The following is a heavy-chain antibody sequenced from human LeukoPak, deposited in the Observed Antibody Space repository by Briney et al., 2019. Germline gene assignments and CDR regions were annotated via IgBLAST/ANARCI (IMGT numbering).Heavy chain of an antibody. Sequence: GGSLRLSCAASGFTFSSYSMNWVRQAPGKGLEWVSSISSSSSYIYYADSVKGRFTISRDNAKNSLYLQMNSLRAEDTAVYYCAREYYDFWSGYPPDAFDIRGQGTMVTVSS. CDR2: ISSSSSYI. V-gene: IGHV3-21*01. CDR1: GFTFSSYS. J-gene: IGHJ3*02. D-gene: IGHD3-3*01. CDR3: AREYYDFWSGYPPDAFDI.